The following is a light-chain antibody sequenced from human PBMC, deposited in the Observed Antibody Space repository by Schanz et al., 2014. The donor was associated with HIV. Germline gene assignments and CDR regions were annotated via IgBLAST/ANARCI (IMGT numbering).Light chain of an antibody. CDR3: QQYTPYSHT. CDR2: DAS. Sequence: DIQMTQSPSSLSASVGDRVTIPCQASQDISNYLNWYQQKPGKAPKLLIYDASNLETGVPSRFSGSGSGTDFTFTISSLQPEDIATYYCQQYTPYSHTFGQGTTLEI. J-gene: IGKJ2*01. CDR1: QDISNY. V-gene: IGKV1-33*01.